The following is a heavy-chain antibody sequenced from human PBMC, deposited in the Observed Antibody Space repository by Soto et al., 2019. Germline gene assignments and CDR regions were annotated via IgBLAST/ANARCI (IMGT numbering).Heavy chain of an antibody. CDR2: FDPEDDGT. CDR1: GYTLTEAP. J-gene: IGHJ4*02. D-gene: IGHD5-12*01. Sequence: QVHLIQSGTEVKKPGASVKVSCKVSGYTLTEAPMHWVRQAPGKGLEWMGGFDPEDDGTIYAQNFQGRLTMPEDTSTDTAYLELSSLTSEDTAVYYCATARDGYTPLAYWGLGTLVSVSS. CDR3: ATARDGYTPLAY. V-gene: IGHV1-24*01.